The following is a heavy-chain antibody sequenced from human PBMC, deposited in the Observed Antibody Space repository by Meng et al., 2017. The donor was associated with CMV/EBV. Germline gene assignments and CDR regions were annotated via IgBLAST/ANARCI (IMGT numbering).Heavy chain of an antibody. CDR3: ARAQTIHAVDV. CDR1: GGSFSGYY. CDR2: INHSGST. J-gene: IGHJ6*02. V-gene: IGHV4-34*01. Sequence: GSLRLSCAVHGGSFSGYYWSWIRQPPGKGLEWIGEINHSGSTNYNPSLKSRVTISVDTSKNQFSLKLSSVTAADTAVYYCARAQTIHAVDVWGQGTTVTVSS. D-gene: IGHD5-24*01.